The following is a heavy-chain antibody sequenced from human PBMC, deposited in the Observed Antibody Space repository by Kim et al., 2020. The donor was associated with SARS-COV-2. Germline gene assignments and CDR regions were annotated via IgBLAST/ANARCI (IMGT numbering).Heavy chain of an antibody. V-gene: IGHV3-30-3*01. CDR2: ITYDGSNK. CDR3: ARGCYGYYGYGMDV. D-gene: IGHD3-3*01. J-gene: IGHJ6*02. CDR1: GFTFSSYA. Sequence: GGSLRLSCAASGFTFSSYAMHWVRQAPGKGLEWVAFITYDGSNKYYADSVKGRFTISRDNAKNTLYLQMNSLRAEDTAVYYCARGCYGYYGYGMDVWGQGTTVTVSS.